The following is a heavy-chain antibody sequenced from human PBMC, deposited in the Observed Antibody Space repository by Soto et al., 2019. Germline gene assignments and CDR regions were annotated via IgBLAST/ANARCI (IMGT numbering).Heavy chain of an antibody. V-gene: IGHV3-53*01. CDR3: TRDQATTLGYGMDV. Sequence: GGSLRLSCAASGFIVSSSFMSWVRQAPGKGLEWVSVIYTTGSTYYVDSVKGRLTISRDDSRNTVYLQMNSLRAEDTAVYYCTRDQATTLGYGMDVWGQGTTVTVSS. J-gene: IGHJ6*02. CDR1: GFIVSSSF. CDR2: IYTTGST. D-gene: IGHD5-12*01.